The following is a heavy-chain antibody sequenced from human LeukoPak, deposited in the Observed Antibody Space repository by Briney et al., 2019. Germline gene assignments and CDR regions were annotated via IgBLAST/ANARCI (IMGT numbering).Heavy chain of an antibody. Sequence: ASVKVSCKASGYTFTSYGISWVRQAPGQGLEWMGWISAYNGNTNYAQKLQGRVTMTTDTSTSTAYMELRSLRSDDTAVYYCASTPYGDYGGFVDYWGQGTLVTVSS. J-gene: IGHJ4*02. V-gene: IGHV1-18*01. CDR3: ASTPYGDYGGFVDY. D-gene: IGHD4-17*01. CDR2: ISAYNGNT. CDR1: GYTFTSYG.